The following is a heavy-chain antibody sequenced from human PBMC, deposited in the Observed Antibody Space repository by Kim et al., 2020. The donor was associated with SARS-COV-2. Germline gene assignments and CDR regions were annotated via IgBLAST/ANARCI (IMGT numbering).Heavy chain of an antibody. D-gene: IGHD5-18*01. Sequence: KGRFTISRDDSKNTAYLQMNSLKTEDTAVYYCTSQRYSYGDYYYYYGMDVWGQGTTVTVSS. V-gene: IGHV3-73*01. CDR3: TSQRYSYGDYYYYYGMDV. J-gene: IGHJ6*02.